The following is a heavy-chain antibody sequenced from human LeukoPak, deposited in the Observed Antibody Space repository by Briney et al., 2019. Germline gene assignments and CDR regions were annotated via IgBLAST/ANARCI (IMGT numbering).Heavy chain of an antibody. CDR1: GFTFSNYA. J-gene: IGHJ4*02. CDR3: AKDRLVPAARYIDY. D-gene: IGHD2-2*01. CDR2: IRYDGSNK. V-gene: IGHV3-30*02. Sequence: GGSLRLSCAASGFTFSNYAMIWVRQAPGKGLEWVAFIRYDGSNKYYADSVKGRFTISRDNSKNTLYLQMNSLRAEDTAVYYCAKDRLVPAARYIDYWGQGTLVTVSS.